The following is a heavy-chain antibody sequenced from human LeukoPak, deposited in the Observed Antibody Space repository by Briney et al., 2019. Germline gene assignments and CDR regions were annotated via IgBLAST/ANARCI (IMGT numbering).Heavy chain of an antibody. V-gene: IGHV4-59*01. CDR3: ARVGGFDYIVCDY. CDR1: GGSISSYY. Sequence: SETLSLTCTVSGGSISSYYWSWIRQPPGKGLEWIGYIYYSGSTNYNPSLKSRVTISVDTSKNQFSLKLSSVTAADTAVYYCARVGGFDYIVCDYWGQGTLVTVSS. D-gene: IGHD5-12*01. J-gene: IGHJ4*02. CDR2: IYYSGST.